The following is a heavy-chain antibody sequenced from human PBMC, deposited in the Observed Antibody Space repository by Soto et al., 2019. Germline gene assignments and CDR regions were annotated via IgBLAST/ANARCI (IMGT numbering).Heavy chain of an antibody. CDR1: GFSISSAW. D-gene: IGHD3-3*01. CDR3: TTGSVEGY. Sequence: EVQLVESGGGLVKPGGSLRLSCTASGFSISSAWMNWVRQAPGKGLEWVGRIKTKTQGETTDYHAPVKGRFTISRDDSKNTLYLQMNSLKMEDTAVYYCTTGSVEGYWGQGTLVTVSS. V-gene: IGHV3-15*07. CDR2: IKTKTQGETT. J-gene: IGHJ4*02.